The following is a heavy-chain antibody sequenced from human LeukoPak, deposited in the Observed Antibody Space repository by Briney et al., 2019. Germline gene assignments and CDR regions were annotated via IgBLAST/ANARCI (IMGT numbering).Heavy chain of an antibody. CDR3: ARDTYYYDSSGYFAGRGMDV. D-gene: IGHD3-22*01. J-gene: IGHJ6*02. CDR1: GYTFTGYY. V-gene: IGHV1-2*02. Sequence: ASVKVSCKASGYTFTGYYMHWVRQAPGQGLEWMGWINPNSGGTNYAQKFQGRVTMTRDTSISTAHMELSRLRSDDTAVYYCARDTYYYDSSGYFAGRGMDVWGQGTTVTVSS. CDR2: INPNSGGT.